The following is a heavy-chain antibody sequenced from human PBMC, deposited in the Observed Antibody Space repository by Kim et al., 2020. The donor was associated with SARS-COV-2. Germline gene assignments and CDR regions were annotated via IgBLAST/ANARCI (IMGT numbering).Heavy chain of an antibody. CDR1: GFTFGIYA. Sequence: GGSLRLSCAASGFTFGIYAMTWVRQAPGTGLEWVSSIQHNGGYPFYADSVRGRFTISRDNSKNTLYLEMTSLRAEDTAIYYCAKSSAMKPNDLDIWGQGT. V-gene: IGHV3-23*01. J-gene: IGHJ3*02. CDR3: AKSSAMKPNDLDI. CDR2: IQHNGGYP.